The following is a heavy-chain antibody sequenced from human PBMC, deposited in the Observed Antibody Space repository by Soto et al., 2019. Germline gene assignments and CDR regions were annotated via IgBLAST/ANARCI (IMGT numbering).Heavy chain of an antibody. V-gene: IGHV3-74*01. D-gene: IGHD3-3*01. CDR1: GFSFSSCW. CDR3: ARDVRYDFWSGYYLDY. J-gene: IGHJ4*02. Sequence: GGSLRLSCAASGFSFSSCWMHLVRQAPGKGLGWVSRINSDGSSTSYADSVKGRFTISRDNAKNTLYLQMNSLRAEDTAVYYYARDVRYDFWSGYYLDYWGQGTLVTVSS. CDR2: INSDGSST.